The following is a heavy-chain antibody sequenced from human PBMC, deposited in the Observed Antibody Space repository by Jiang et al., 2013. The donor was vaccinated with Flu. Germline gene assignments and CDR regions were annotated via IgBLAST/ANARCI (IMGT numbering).Heavy chain of an antibody. J-gene: IGHJ6*02. CDR2: IYPGDSDT. D-gene: IGHD6-13*01. V-gene: IGHV5-51*03. CDR1: GYTFNRNW. CDR3: ARRGTAAAGTYGMDV. Sequence: GAEVKKPGESLTISCKGSGYTFNRNWIGWVRQMPGKGLEWMGIIYPGDSDTRYSPSFQGQVTISVDKSISTAYLQWSSLKPSDTAMYYCARRGTAAAGTYGMDVWGQGTTVTVSS.